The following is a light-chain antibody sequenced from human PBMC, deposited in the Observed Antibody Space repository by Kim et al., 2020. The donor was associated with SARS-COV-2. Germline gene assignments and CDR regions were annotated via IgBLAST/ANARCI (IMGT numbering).Light chain of an antibody. CDR1: QDISND. V-gene: IGKV1-27*01. CDR2: GAS. J-gene: IGKJ1*01. Sequence: AYVGDRVTITCRAGQDISNDLAWYQQKPGKVPNLLIYGASTLQSGIPSRFSGSGSGTDFTLTISSLQPEDVATYYCQKYNAAPWTFGQGTKVEIK. CDR3: QKYNAAPWT.